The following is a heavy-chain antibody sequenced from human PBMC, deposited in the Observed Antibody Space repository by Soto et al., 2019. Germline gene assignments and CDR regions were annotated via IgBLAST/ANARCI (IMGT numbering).Heavy chain of an antibody. V-gene: IGHV4-59*01. Sequence: SETLSLTCTFSGGSISSYYWSWIRQPPGKGLEWIGYIYYSGSTNYNPSLKSRVTISVDTSKNQFSLKLSSVTAADTAVYYCARVTRDGYNFDYWGQGTLVTVSS. D-gene: IGHD5-12*01. CDR3: ARVTRDGYNFDY. J-gene: IGHJ4*02. CDR2: IYYSGST. CDR1: GGSISSYY.